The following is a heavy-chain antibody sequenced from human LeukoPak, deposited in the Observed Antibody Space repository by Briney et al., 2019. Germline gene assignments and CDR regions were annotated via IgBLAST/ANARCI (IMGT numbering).Heavy chain of an antibody. CDR2: IYYSGST. J-gene: IGHJ4*02. D-gene: IGHD1-26*01. V-gene: IGHV4-39*07. Sequence: PSETLSLTCTVSGGSISSSSYYWGWIRQPPGKGLEWIGSIYYSGSTYYNPSLKSRVTISVDTSKNQFSLKLSSVTAADTAVYHCARDFWSSVGATTGNDYWGQGTLVTVSS. CDR1: GGSISSSSYY. CDR3: ARDFWSSVGATTGNDY.